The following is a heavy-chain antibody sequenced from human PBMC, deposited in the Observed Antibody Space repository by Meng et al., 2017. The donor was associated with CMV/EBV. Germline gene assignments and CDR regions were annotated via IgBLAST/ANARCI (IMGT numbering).Heavy chain of an antibody. D-gene: IGHD3-22*01. CDR3: ALSYYYDSSGYYYY. J-gene: IGHJ4*02. CDR1: GGTFSSYA. V-gene: IGHV1-69*01. Sequence: KASGGTFSSYAISWVRQAPGQGLEWMGGIIPIFGTANYAQKLQGRVTITADESTSTAYMELSSLRSEDTAVYYCALSYYYDSSGYYYYWGQGTLVTVSS. CDR2: IIPIFGTA.